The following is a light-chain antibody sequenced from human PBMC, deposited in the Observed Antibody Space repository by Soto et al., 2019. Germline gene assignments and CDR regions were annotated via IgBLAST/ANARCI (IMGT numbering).Light chain of an antibody. CDR2: DVS. Sequence: QSVLTQPRSVSGSPGQSVTISCTGTSSDVGGYNYVSWYQQHPGKAPNLMIFDVSKRPSGVPDRFSGSKSGNTASLPISGLQSDDEADYYCCSYTGTYTLVFGPGTKVTVL. CDR1: SSDVGGYNY. V-gene: IGLV2-11*01. CDR3: CSYTGTYTLV. J-gene: IGLJ1*01.